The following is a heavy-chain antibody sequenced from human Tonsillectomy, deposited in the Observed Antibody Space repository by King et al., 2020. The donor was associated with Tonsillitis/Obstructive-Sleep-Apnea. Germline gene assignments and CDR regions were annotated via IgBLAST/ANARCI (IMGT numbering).Heavy chain of an antibody. V-gene: IGHV5-10-1*03. D-gene: IGHD5-18*01. J-gene: IGHJ6*02. CDR2: IDPSDSYT. CDR3: ASHTGYSYDWRYGMDV. Sequence: QLVQSGAEVKKPGESLRISCKGSGYSFTSYWITWVRQMPGKGLEWMGTIDPSDSYTNYSPSFQGHVTISADKSFSTAYLQWSSLKASDTAMYYCASHTGYSYDWRYGMDVWGQGTTVTVSS. CDR1: GYSFTSYW.